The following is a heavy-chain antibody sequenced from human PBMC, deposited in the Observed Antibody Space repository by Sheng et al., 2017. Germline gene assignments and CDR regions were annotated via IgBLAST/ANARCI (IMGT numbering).Heavy chain of an antibody. V-gene: IGHV3-23*04. J-gene: IGHJ4*02. CDR1: GFTFSGYA. CDR3: AKAQYYIAIDQRMGFDY. Sequence: EVQLVESGGGLAQPGGSLRLSCTGSGFTFSGYAMNWVRQAPGKGLEWVSGISGNGDSTYYAESVKGRLTISRDNPKKTVSLEMNSLRAEDTAIYFCAKAQYYIAIDQRMGFDYWGQGILVTVSS. D-gene: IGHD2-21*01. CDR2: ISGNGDST.